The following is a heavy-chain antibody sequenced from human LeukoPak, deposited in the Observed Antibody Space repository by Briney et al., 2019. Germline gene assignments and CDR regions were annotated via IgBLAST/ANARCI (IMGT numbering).Heavy chain of an antibody. V-gene: IGHV3-74*01. CDR1: GFTFSSYW. Sequence: GESLRLSCAASGFTFSSYWMHWVRQAPGKGLVWVSRINPDGSTTNYADSVQGRFIISRDNAKNMLYLQMNSLRAEDTAVYYCVRDLRESDFWGQGTPVTVSS. J-gene: IGHJ4*02. CDR2: INPDGSTT. CDR3: VRDLRESDF.